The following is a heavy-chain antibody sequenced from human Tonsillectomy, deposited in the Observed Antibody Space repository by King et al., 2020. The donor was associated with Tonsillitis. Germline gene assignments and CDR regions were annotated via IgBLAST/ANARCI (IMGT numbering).Heavy chain of an antibody. D-gene: IGHD6-6*01. Sequence: QLVQSGGGVVQPGRSLRLSCAASGFTFSSYGMHWVRQAPGKGLEWVAVISYDGSNKYYADSVKGRFTIFRDNSKNTLYLQMNSLRAEDTAVYYCAKVGEYSSSFGGYWGQGTLVTVSS. J-gene: IGHJ4*02. CDR3: AKVGEYSSSFGGY. CDR2: ISYDGSNK. CDR1: GFTFSSYG. V-gene: IGHV3-30*18.